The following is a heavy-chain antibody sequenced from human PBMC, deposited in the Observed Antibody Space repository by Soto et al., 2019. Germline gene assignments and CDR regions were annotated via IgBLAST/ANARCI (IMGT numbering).Heavy chain of an antibody. D-gene: IGHD3-3*01. V-gene: IGHV4-39*01. Sequence: PSETLSLTCTVSGGSISSYYWGWIRQPPGKGLEWIGSIYYSGSTYYNPSLKSRVTISVDTSKNQFSLKLSSVTAADTAVYYCASFPIYDFGSGYYRPNWFAPWGQGTLVPVSS. J-gene: IGHJ5*02. CDR3: ASFPIYDFGSGYYRPNWFAP. CDR2: IYYSGST. CDR1: GGSISSYY.